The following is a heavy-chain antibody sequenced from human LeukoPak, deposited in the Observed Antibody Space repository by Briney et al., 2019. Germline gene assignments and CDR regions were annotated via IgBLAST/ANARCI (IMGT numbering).Heavy chain of an antibody. J-gene: IGHJ4*02. V-gene: IGHV4-61*01. CDR3: ARAVVLYYFDF. CDR1: GGSVSSCSHY. D-gene: IGHD3-22*01. Sequence: SETLSLTCTVSGGSVSSCSHYWSWIRQPPGKRREWIGYIIDSGSTSYNPSLKSRVTIAVDTSQNQFSLKLNSVTAADTAVYYCARAVVLYYFDFWGQGTLVTVSS. CDR2: IIDSGST.